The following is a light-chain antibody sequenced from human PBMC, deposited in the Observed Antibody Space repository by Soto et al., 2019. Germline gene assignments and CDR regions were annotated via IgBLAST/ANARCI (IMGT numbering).Light chain of an antibody. V-gene: IGLV1-47*02. J-gene: IGLJ2*01. CDR1: SSNIGSNY. CDR2: SNN. Sequence: QSVLTQSPSASGTPGQRVTISCSGTSSNIGSNYVYWYQQLPGTAPKLLIYSNNQRPSGVPDRFSGSKSGTSASLAISGLRSEDEAEYYCAAWDDSLSGVVFGGGTKLTVL. CDR3: AAWDDSLSGVV.